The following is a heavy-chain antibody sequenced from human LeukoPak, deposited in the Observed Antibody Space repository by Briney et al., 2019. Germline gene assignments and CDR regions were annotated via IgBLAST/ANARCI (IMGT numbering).Heavy chain of an antibody. J-gene: IGHJ3*02. CDR3: ARARYVNSFYAFDI. Sequence: SETLSLTCTVSGGSISSYYWSWIRLPPGKGLEWIGYLSKSGNTNYSPSLKSRVTVFGDTSKNQFFLKLSSVTAADTAVYYCARARYVNSFYAFDIWGQGTLVTVSS. CDR2: LSKSGNT. V-gene: IGHV4-59*01. CDR1: GGSISSYY. D-gene: IGHD3-9*01.